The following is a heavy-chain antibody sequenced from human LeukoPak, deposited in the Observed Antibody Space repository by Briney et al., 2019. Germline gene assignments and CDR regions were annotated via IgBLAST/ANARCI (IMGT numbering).Heavy chain of an antibody. Sequence: GASVKVSCKASGYTFTSYYMHWVRQAPGQGLEWMGIINPSGGSTSYAQKFQGRVTMTRDTSTSTVYMKLSSLRSEDTAVYYCARDPSPYGGNYYFDYWGQGTLVTVSS. CDR3: ARDPSPYGGNYYFDY. V-gene: IGHV1-46*01. CDR2: INPSGGST. D-gene: IGHD4-23*01. CDR1: GYTFTSYY. J-gene: IGHJ4*02.